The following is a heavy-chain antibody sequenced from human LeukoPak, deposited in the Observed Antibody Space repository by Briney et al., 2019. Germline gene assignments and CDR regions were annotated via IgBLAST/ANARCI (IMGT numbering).Heavy chain of an antibody. CDR1: GGSIGTSSYY. Sequence: PSETLSLTXTVSGGSIGTSSYYWGWISQPPGKGLQWIGSINYSGSTFYNPSLKSRVTISVDTSKNQFSLRLSSMTAADTAVYYCARRNWNYENWFDPWGQGTLVTVSS. D-gene: IGHD1-7*01. V-gene: IGHV4-39*01. J-gene: IGHJ5*02. CDR3: ARRNWNYENWFDP. CDR2: INYSGST.